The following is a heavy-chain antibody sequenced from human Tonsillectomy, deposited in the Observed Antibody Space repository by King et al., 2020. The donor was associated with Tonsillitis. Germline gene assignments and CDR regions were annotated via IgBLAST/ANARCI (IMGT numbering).Heavy chain of an antibody. CDR3: ARSVSGSFDY. J-gene: IGHJ4*02. CDR1: GGSISSSDHY. CDR2: MYYSGTI. D-gene: IGHD2-15*01. V-gene: IGHV4-39*01. Sequence: QLQESGPGVVKPSETLSLTCTVSGGSISSSDHYWSWIRQPPGKGLEWIGYMYYSGTIFYNPSLKSRNTISGGTSENRFSLKLCSVTAADAAVYFCARSVSGSFDYWGQGALVTVSS.